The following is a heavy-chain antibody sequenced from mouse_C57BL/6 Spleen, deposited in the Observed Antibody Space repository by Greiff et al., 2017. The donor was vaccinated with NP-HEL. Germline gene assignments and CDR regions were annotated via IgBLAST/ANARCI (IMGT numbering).Heavy chain of an antibody. CDR1: GFTFSDYG. V-gene: IGHV5-17*01. CDR3: ARHGFDY. CDR2: ISSGSSTL. Sequence: EVQLVESGGGLVKPGGSLKLSCAASGFTFSDYGMHWVRQAPEKGLEWVAYISSGSSTLYYADTVKGRFTISRDNAKNTLFLQMTSLRSEDTAMYYCARHGFDYWGQGTTLTVSS. J-gene: IGHJ2*01.